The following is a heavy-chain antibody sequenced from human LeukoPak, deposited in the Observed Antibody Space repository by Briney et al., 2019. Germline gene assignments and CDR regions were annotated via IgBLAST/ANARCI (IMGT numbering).Heavy chain of an antibody. CDR1: GGSFSGYY. CDR3: VRALGVGATRRYFDY. J-gene: IGHJ4*02. CDR2: IYYSGST. D-gene: IGHD1-26*01. V-gene: IGHV4-59*01. Sequence: SETLSLTCAVYGGSFSGYYWSWIRQPPGKGLEWIGYIYYSGSTNYNPSLKSRVTISVDTSKNQFSLKLSSVTAADTAVYYCVRALGVGATRRYFDYWGQGTLVTVSS.